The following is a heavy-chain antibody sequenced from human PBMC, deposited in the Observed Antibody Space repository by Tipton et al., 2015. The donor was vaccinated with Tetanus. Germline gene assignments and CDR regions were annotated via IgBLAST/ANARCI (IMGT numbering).Heavy chain of an antibody. CDR2: IDQAGSDK. CDR3: ASGGTLDY. D-gene: IGHD1-1*01. CDR1: GFTFSNYW. Sequence: SLRLSCAASGFTFSNYWMSWVRQAPGKGLEWVANIDQAGSDKYYVDSVKGRFTISRDNAKNSLYVHMNSLRAEDTAVYYCASGGTLDYWGRGTMVSVSS. J-gene: IGHJ4*02. V-gene: IGHV3-7*01.